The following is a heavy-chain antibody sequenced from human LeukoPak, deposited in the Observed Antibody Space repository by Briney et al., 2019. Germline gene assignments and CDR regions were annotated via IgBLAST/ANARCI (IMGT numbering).Heavy chain of an antibody. CDR1: GFTFNGHW. CDR3: VKDVQLSSNAYYNYFDY. V-gene: IGHV3-74*01. D-gene: IGHD3-22*01. Sequence: GGSLRLSCEASGFTFNGHWMHWVRQAPGKGLVWVSLINGDGSTISYADSVKGRFTISRDNAKNSLYLQMNSLRIEDTALYYCVKDVQLSSNAYYNYFDYWGQGTLVTVSS. J-gene: IGHJ4*02. CDR2: INGDGSTI.